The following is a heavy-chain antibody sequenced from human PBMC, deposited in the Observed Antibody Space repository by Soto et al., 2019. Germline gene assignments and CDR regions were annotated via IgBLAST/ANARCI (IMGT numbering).Heavy chain of an antibody. CDR3: ARGIGYYFDS. Sequence: LSLTCTVSVGCISSSSYFWGWIRQPPGKGLEWIGNIHYRGVTYYNASLKSRVTISVDTSKNQFSLKLSSVTAADSAVYSCARGIGYYFDSWGQGTLVTVSS. D-gene: IGHD5-12*01. J-gene: IGHJ4*02. CDR1: VGCISSSSYF. V-gene: IGHV4-39*01. CDR2: IHYRGVT.